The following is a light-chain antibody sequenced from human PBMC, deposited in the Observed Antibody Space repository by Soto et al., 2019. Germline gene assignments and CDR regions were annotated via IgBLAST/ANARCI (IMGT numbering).Light chain of an antibody. Sequence: EIVLTQSPGTLSLSPGERATLSCRASQSININYLAWDQQKPGQGPRLLMYGASSRATGIPYRVSGSGSGTDFTLTISRLEPEDFAMYYCQQYDSSPRTFGQGTKVEIK. CDR1: QSININY. J-gene: IGKJ1*01. CDR3: QQYDSSPRT. V-gene: IGKV3-20*01. CDR2: GAS.